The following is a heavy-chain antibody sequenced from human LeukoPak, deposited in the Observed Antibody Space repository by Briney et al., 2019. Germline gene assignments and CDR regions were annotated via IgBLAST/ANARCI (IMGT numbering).Heavy chain of an antibody. CDR2: ISRSGTPT. Sequence: GGSLRLSCVGSGLTFSMYNMNWVRQAPGKGLEWLAYISRSGTPTHYADSVKGRFTISRDNAENSLYVQMNSLRVEDTAVYYCARNYDRDYYYYYYMDVWGKGTTVTVSS. D-gene: IGHD3-22*01. CDR3: ARNYDRDYYYYYYMDV. V-gene: IGHV3-48*04. J-gene: IGHJ6*03. CDR1: GLTFSMYN.